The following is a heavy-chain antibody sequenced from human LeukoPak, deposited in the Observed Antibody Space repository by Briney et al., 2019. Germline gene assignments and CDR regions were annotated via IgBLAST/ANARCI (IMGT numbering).Heavy chain of an antibody. Sequence: PGGSLRLSCAAAGFTFDDYGMSWVRQGPGKGLEWGSGTNWNGGSTGYADSVKGRFTISRDNAKNSLYLQMNSLRAEDTALYYCARGHNWNYGVFDYWGQGTLVTVSS. D-gene: IGHD1-7*01. J-gene: IGHJ4*02. CDR3: ARGHNWNYGVFDY. CDR2: TNWNGGST. CDR1: GFTFDDYG. V-gene: IGHV3-20*04.